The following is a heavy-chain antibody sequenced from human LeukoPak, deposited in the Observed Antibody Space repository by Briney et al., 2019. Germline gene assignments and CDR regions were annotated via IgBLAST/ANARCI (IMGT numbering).Heavy chain of an antibody. CDR3: ARVSDTSMVTLGFDS. J-gene: IGHJ4*02. CDR2: VSTSNGDT. V-gene: IGHV1-18*01. D-gene: IGHD5-18*01. Sequence: GASVKVSCKTSGYNFNRYTITWVRQAPGQGLEWMGWVSTSNGDTSYADKFQGRVTMTTETVSKTAYVELRRLRSGDTAMYFCARVSDTSMVTLGFDSWGQGTLVTVSS. CDR1: GYNFNRYT.